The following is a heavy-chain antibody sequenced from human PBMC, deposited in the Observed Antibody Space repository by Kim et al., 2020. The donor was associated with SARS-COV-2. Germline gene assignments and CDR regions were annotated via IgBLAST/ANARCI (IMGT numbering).Heavy chain of an antibody. Sequence: GGSLRLSCAASEFTLSSYDMKWFRQAPGKGLEWLAYMSSDASRIHYEGSVEGRFTISRDSAKNSLYLQMNSLRGEDTAMYYCARGMGDWTVDYWGQGTLVTVAS. CDR1: EFTLSSYD. J-gene: IGHJ4*02. CDR3: ARGMGDWTVDY. D-gene: IGHD2-21*02. CDR2: MSSDASRI. V-gene: IGHV3-48*01.